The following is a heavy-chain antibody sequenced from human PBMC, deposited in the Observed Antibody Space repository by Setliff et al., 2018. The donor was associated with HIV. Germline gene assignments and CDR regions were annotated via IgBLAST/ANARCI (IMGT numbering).Heavy chain of an antibody. Sequence: LRLSCAASGFTFSSYEMNWVRQAPGKGLEWVSYISSSGSTIYYADSVKGRFAISRDNAKNSLYLQMNSLRAEDTAVYYCARTQNYDYVWGSYRPFDYWGQGTLVTSPQ. CDR1: GFTFSSYE. CDR2: ISSSGSTI. D-gene: IGHD3-16*02. CDR3: ARTQNYDYVWGSYRPFDY. J-gene: IGHJ4*02. V-gene: IGHV3-48*03.